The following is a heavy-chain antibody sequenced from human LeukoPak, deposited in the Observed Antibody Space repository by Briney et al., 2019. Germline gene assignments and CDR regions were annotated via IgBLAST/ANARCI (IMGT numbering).Heavy chain of an antibody. CDR1: GGSISSGDYY. Sequence: SETLSLTCTVSGGSISSGDYYWSWIRQPPGKGLEWIGYIYYSGSTYYNPSLKSRVTISVDTSKNQFSLKLSSVTAADTAVYYCARDYYGSGSYYLDPWGQGTLVTVSS. D-gene: IGHD3-10*01. V-gene: IGHV4-30-4*02. J-gene: IGHJ5*02. CDR3: ARDYYGSGSYYLDP. CDR2: IYYSGST.